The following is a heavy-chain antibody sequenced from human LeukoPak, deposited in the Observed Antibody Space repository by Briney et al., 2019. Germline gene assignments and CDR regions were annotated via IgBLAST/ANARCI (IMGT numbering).Heavy chain of an antibody. V-gene: IGHV1-69*04. CDR2: IIPILGIA. D-gene: IGHD2-2*01. J-gene: IGHJ4*02. CDR3: ARDLEDIVVVPAASGVH. CDR1: GGTFSSYT. Sequence: SVKVSCKASGGTFSSYTISWVRQAPGQGLEWMGRIIPILGIANYAQKFQGRVMITADKSTSTAYMELSSLRSEDTAVYYCARDLEDIVVVPAASGVHWGQGTLVTVSS.